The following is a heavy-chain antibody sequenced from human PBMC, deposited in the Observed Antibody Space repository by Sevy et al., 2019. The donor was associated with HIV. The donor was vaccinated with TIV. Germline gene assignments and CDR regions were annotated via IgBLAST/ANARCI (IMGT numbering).Heavy chain of an antibody. CDR2: INAGNGNT. D-gene: IGHD4-17*01. Sequence: ASVKVSCKASGCTFTSYAMHWVRQAPGQRLEWMGWINAGNGNTKYSLKFQGRVTITRDTSASTAYMELSSLRSEDTAVYYCARINTVTTRTGAFDIWGQGTMVTVSS. V-gene: IGHV1-3*01. CDR3: ARINTVTTRTGAFDI. J-gene: IGHJ3*02. CDR1: GCTFTSYA.